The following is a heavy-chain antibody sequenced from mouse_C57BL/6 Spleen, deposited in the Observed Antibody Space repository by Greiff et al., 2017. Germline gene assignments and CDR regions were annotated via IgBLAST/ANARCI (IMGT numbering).Heavy chain of an antibody. CDR1: GYSFTDYN. CDR2: INPNDGAT. V-gene: IGHV1-39*01. Sequence: VQLQQSGPELVKPGASVKISCTASGYSFTDYNMNWVKQSTGKGLEWIGVINPNDGATSYNQKFKGKATLTVDQSSSTAYMQLNSLTSEDSAVYYCARSESVYGRVFDYWGQGTTLTVSS. CDR3: ARSESVYGRVFDY. D-gene: IGHD2-1*01. J-gene: IGHJ2*01.